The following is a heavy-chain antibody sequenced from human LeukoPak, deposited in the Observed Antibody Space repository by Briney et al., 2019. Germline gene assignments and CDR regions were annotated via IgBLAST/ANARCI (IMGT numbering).Heavy chain of an antibody. CDR1: GFNFSRYW. V-gene: IGHV3-7*03. CDR3: AREGGSGWSLDY. Sequence: PGGSLRLSCAASGFNFSRYWMTWVRQAPGKGLEWVANINQDASEKYYVDSVKGRFTISRDNAKNSLFVQMNSLRAEDTAVYYCAREGGSGWSLDYWGQGTLVTVSS. D-gene: IGHD6-19*01. J-gene: IGHJ4*02. CDR2: INQDASEK.